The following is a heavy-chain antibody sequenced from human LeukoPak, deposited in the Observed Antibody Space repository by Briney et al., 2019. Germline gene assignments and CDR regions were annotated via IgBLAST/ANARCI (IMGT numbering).Heavy chain of an antibody. CDR3: AKDLRYDSSGYSLY. CDR1: GFTFSDYG. V-gene: IGHV3-23*01. CDR2: ISDGGSIT. J-gene: IGHJ4*02. Sequence: PGGSLRLSCAASGFTFSDYGMSWVRQAPGKGLEWVSTISDGGSITYYADSVKGRFTISRDNSRNTLFLQMSSLRAEDTAVYYCAKDLRYDSSGYSLYWGQGTLVTVSS. D-gene: IGHD3-22*01.